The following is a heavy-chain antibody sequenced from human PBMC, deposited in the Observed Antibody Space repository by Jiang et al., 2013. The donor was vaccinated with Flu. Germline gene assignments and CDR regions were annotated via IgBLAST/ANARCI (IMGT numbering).Heavy chain of an antibody. CDR3: TRSFELTEFYHPDFDY. D-gene: IGHD2-21*02. Sequence: PGGSLKLSCAASGFTFSDSSMHWVRQASGKGLEWVGRIRSKTNNYATTYVASVRGRFIMSRDDSKNTAYLQMNSLKTEDAAVYYCTRSFELTEFYHPDFDYWGQGS. V-gene: IGHV3-73*01. CDR1: GFTFSDSS. CDR2: IRSKTNNYAT. J-gene: IGHJ4*02.